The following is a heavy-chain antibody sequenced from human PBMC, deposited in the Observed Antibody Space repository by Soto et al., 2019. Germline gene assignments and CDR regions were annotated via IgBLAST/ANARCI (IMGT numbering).Heavy chain of an antibody. J-gene: IGHJ6*02. D-gene: IGHD3-10*01. CDR3: ARDRPADYYYGSGRNPKMDV. Sequence: ELQLVESGGGLVQPGGSLRLSCAASGFSFSGSEMNWVRQAPGKGLEWVSYISSSHSTIYYADSVRGRFTISRDNAKNSLYLQMSSLRAEDTAVYYCARDRPADYYYGSGRNPKMDVWGQGTTVTVSS. CDR2: ISSSHSTI. CDR1: GFSFSGSE. V-gene: IGHV3-48*03.